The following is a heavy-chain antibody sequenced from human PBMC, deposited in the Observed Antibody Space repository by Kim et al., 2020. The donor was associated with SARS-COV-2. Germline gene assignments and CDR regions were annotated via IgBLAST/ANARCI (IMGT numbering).Heavy chain of an antibody. D-gene: IGHD2-15*01. J-gene: IGHJ4*02. CDR3: ARTTGGNRFDY. V-gene: IGHV4-34*01. Sequence: SETLSHTCAVYGGSFSAYYWSWIRQPPGKGLEWIGEISHSGSTNYNPSLKSRVTISVDTSKNQFSVKVTSVTAADTAVYYCARTTGGNRFDYWGQGTLVT. CDR2: ISHSGST. CDR1: GGSFSAYY.